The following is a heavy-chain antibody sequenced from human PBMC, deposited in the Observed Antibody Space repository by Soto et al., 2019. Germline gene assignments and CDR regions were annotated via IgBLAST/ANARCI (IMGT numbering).Heavy chain of an antibody. CDR3: ARSREFDY. J-gene: IGHJ4*02. CDR2: IFPSGTT. V-gene: IGHV4-30-2*01. Sequence: PSETLSLTCGVSGGSLSGATYSWNWIRQPPGKGLEWIGYIFPSGTTYYNPSLKSRVTISIDVSKNQFSLSLRSSTAADTAVYYCARSREFDYWSQGTLVTVSS. CDR1: GGSLSGATYS.